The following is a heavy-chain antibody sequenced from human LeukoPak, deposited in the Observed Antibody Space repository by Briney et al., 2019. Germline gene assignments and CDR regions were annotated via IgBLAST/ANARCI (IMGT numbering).Heavy chain of an antibody. CDR3: AKPQGGNPPRPFDY. V-gene: IGHV4-59*08. D-gene: IGHD1-14*01. J-gene: IGHJ4*02. CDR1: GGSISSYY. CDR2: IYYSGST. Sequence: SETLSLTCTVSGGSISSYYWSWIRQPPGKGLEWIGYIYYSGSTNYNPSLKSRVTISVDTSKNQFSLKLSSVTAADTAVYYCAKPQGGNPPRPFDYWGQGTLVTVSS.